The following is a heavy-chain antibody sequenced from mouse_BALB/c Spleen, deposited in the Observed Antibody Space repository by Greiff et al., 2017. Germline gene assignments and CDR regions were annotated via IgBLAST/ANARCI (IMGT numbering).Heavy chain of an antibody. V-gene: IGHV1-87*01. CDR2: IYPGDGDT. CDR1: GYTFTSYW. CDR3: ARSRTLGWYFDV. D-gene: IGHD4-1*01. J-gene: IGHJ1*01. Sequence: QVQLKESGAELARPGASVKLSCKASGYTFTSYWMQWVKQRPGQGLEWIGAIYPGDGDTRYTQKFKGKATLTADKSSSTAYMQLSSLASEDSAVYYCARSRTLGWYFDVWGAGTTVTVSS.